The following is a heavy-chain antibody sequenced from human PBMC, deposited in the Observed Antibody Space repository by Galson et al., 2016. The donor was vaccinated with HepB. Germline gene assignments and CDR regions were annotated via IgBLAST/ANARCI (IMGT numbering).Heavy chain of an antibody. J-gene: IGHJ5*02. CDR3: AKDLEGDYGQFEP. CDR1: GFSFTSYV. CDR2: IRGDGCGT. V-gene: IGHV3-23*01. D-gene: IGHD4-17*01. Sequence: SLRLSCAASGFSFTSYVMAWVRHTPKKGLEWLSSIRGDGCGTFESVSARGRFIISRDNSRDTIYLQLNSLTVEDAGTYFCAKDLEGDYGQFEPWGQGTLVTVSS.